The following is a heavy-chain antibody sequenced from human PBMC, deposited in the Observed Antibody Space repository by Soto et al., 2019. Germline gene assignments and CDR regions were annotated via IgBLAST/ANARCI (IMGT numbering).Heavy chain of an antibody. J-gene: IGHJ4*02. CDR3: ARESYYDSRGFRGF. Sequence: PGGSLRLSCAASGFTFSDYDMSWIRQAPGKGLEWVSYTSSSGSTTYYTDSVKGRFTMSRDNAKNSMYLHMDSLRVEDTAVYYCARESYYDSRGFRGFWGQVTLVTVSS. V-gene: IGHV3-11*01. D-gene: IGHD3-22*01. CDR2: TSSSGSTT. CDR1: GFTFSDYD.